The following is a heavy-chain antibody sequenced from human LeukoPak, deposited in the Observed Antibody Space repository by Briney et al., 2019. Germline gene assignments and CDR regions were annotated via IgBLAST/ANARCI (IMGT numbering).Heavy chain of an antibody. V-gene: IGHV3-48*03. Sequence: GGSLRLSCAASEFTFSNYEMNWVRQAPGKGLEWVSYIGSSGSVKYYTDSVKGRFTISRDNAKKSLYLQMNSLRAEDTAVYYCATRTRITAPFDYWGQGTLVTVSS. D-gene: IGHD1-14*01. CDR3: ATRTRITAPFDY. CDR2: IGSSGSVK. J-gene: IGHJ4*02. CDR1: EFTFSNYE.